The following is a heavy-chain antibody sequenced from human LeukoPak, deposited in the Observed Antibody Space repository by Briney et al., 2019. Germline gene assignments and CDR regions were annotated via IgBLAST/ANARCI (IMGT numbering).Heavy chain of an antibody. J-gene: IGHJ4*02. CDR2: IYYSGST. V-gene: IGHV4-59*01. D-gene: IGHD2-2*01. CDR1: GGSISSYY. Sequence: SETLSLTCTVSGGSISSYYWSWIRQPPGKGLEWIEYIYYSGSTNYNPSLKSRVTISVDTSKNQFSLKLSSVTAADTAVYYCARGRGVPATTSYSFDSWGQGTLVTVSS. CDR3: ARGRGVPATTSYSFDS.